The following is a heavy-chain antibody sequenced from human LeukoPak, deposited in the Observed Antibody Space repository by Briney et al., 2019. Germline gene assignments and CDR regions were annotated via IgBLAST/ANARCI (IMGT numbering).Heavy chain of an antibody. D-gene: IGHD2-21*01. CDR1: GFTFSNYN. Sequence: PGGSLRLSCAASGFTFSNYNMHWVRQVPGKGLVWVSRVANDGTSTTYADSVKGRFTTSRDNAKNTVYLQMDSLGAEDTAVYYCARDGFLGPVIAYLDYWGQGTPVTVSS. J-gene: IGHJ4*02. CDR3: ARDGFLGPVIAYLDY. CDR2: VANDGTST. V-gene: IGHV3-74*01.